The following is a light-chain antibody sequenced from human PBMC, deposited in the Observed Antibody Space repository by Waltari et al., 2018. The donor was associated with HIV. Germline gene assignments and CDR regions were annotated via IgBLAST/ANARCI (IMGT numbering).Light chain of an antibody. Sequence: SFELTQPPSVSVSPGQTARITCSGDTLPKQYVFWFQHRPGQAPVLVIYKDNERPSGIPERFSGSTSGTTVALTISGVQAEDEADYYCQSSDSSGAYWVFGGGTKVTVL. CDR3: QSSDSSGAYWV. CDR2: KDN. CDR1: TLPKQY. V-gene: IGLV3-25*03. J-gene: IGLJ3*02.